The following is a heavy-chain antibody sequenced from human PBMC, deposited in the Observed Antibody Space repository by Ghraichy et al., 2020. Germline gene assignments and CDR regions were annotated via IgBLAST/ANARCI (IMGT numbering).Heavy chain of an antibody. V-gene: IGHV3-30*18. CDR2: ISYDGRNK. CDR1: GFTFSTYG. J-gene: IGHJ6*02. CDR3: AKLWRSYFDVSAGVDV. D-gene: IGHD2/OR15-2a*01. Sequence: GGSLRLSCAVSGFTFSTYGMHWVRQAPGKGLEWVAFISYDGRNKYSADSVKGRFTISRDNSKNTLYLQMNSLRADDTAVYYCAKLWRSYFDVSAGVDVCGQGTTVTVSS.